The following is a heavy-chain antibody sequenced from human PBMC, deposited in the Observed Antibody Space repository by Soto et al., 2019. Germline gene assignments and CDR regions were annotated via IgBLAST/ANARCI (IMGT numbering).Heavy chain of an antibody. CDR2: ISTYNGNT. CDR3: AREMVRGVGSDY. Sequence: QVQLVQSGAEVKKPGASVKVSCKAAGYTFTSYGISWVRQAPGQGLEWMGWISTYNGNTKYAQKLQGRVTMTTDTTTSKAYMELRSVRSDDSAVFYCAREMVRGVGSDYWGQGTLVTVSS. CDR1: GYTFTSYG. J-gene: IGHJ4*02. D-gene: IGHD3-10*01. V-gene: IGHV1-18*01.